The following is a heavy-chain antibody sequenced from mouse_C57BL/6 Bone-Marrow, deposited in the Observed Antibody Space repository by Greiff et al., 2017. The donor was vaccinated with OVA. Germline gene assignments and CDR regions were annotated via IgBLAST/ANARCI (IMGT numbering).Heavy chain of an antibody. D-gene: IGHD1-1*01. CDR1: GFTFSDYY. V-gene: IGHV5-16*01. Sequence: EVQLQQSEGGLVQPGSSMKLSCTASGFTFSDYYMAWVRQVPEKGLEWVANINYDGSSTYYLDSLKSRFIISRDNAKNILYLQMSSLKSEDTATYYCARDDGVARAMDYWGQGTSVTVSS. J-gene: IGHJ4*01. CDR2: INYDGSST. CDR3: ARDDGVARAMDY.